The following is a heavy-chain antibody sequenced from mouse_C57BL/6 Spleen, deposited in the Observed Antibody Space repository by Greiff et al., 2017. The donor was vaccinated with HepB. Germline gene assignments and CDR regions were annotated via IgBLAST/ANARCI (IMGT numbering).Heavy chain of an antibody. V-gene: IGHV1-55*01. Sequence: QVQLQQPGAELVKPGASVKMSCRASGYTFTSYWITWVKQRPGQGLEWIGDIYPGSGSTNYNEKFKSKATLTVDTSSSTAYMQLSSLTSEDSAVYYCARERLYDYPYYFDDWGQGTTLTVSS. D-gene: IGHD2-4*01. CDR1: GYTFTSYW. CDR3: ARERLYDYPYYFDD. CDR2: IYPGSGST. J-gene: IGHJ2*01.